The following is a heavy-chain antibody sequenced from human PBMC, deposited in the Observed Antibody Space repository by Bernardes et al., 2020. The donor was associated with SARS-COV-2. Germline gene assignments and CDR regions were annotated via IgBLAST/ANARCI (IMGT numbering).Heavy chain of an antibody. D-gene: IGHD6-19*01. CDR1: AFSFNTYW. CDR3: ARIDEVTGRDH. V-gene: IGHV3-7*01. CDR2: IKGDGSQR. Sequence: GGSLSLSCALSAFSFNTYWTSWVRQAPGEGREWVANIKGDGSQRSPADSLGGRFTITRENDKNLLSLQMVSMRAEDTAVYYCARIDEVTGRDHWGQGTLVTVSS. J-gene: IGHJ4*02.